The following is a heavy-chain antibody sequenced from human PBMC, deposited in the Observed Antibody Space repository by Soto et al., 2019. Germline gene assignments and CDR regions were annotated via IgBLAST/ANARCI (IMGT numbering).Heavy chain of an antibody. Sequence: QVQLVESGGGVVQPGRSLRLSCAASGFTFSSYAMHWVRQAPGKGLEWVAVISYDGSNKYYADSVKGRFTISRDNSKNKRDLQMNSLRAEDTAVYYCARAYEGDYFDYWGQGTLVTVSS. CDR3: ARAYEGDYFDY. CDR2: ISYDGSNK. D-gene: IGHD3-16*01. V-gene: IGHV3-30-3*01. J-gene: IGHJ4*02. CDR1: GFTFSSYA.